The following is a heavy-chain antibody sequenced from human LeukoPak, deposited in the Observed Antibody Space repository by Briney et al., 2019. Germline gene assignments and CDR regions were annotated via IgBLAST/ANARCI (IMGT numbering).Heavy chain of an antibody. V-gene: IGHV3-74*01. D-gene: IGHD1-26*01. Sequence: GGSLRLSCAASGFTFSNYWMHWVRQAPGKGLVWVSRINSDGSSTSYADSVKGRFTISGDNAKNTLYLLMNSLRAEDTAVYYCARVSSGSYFGYYYYYMDVWGKGTTVTVSS. CDR2: INSDGSST. CDR3: ARVSSGSYFGYYYYYMDV. CDR1: GFTFSNYW. J-gene: IGHJ6*03.